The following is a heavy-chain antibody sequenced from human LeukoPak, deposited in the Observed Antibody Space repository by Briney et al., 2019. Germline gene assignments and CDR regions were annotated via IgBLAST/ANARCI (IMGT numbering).Heavy chain of an antibody. CDR2: INPNSGGT. J-gene: IGHJ4*02. CDR1: GYTFTGYY. Sequence: GASVKVSCKASGYTFTGYYMHWVRQAPGQGLEWMGWINPNSGGTNYAQKFQGRVTMTRDTSISTAYMELSRLRSDDTAVYYCARFPDYVWGSYRYSDFDYWGQGTLVTVSS. CDR3: ARFPDYVWGSYRYSDFDY. D-gene: IGHD3-16*02. V-gene: IGHV1-2*02.